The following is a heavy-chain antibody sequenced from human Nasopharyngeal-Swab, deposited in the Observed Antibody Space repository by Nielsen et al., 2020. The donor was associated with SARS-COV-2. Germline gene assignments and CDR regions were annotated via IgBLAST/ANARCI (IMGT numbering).Heavy chain of an antibody. CDR3: ARDDSTAAGTKAFDV. V-gene: IGHV1-46*01. CDR1: GYTFTSYY. J-gene: IGHJ3*01. Sequence: ASVKVSCKASGYTFTSYYMHWVRQAPGQGLEWMGIINPSGGSTSYAQKFQGRVTMTRDTSTSTVYMELSSLRSEDTAVYYCARDDSTAAGTKAFDVWGQGTMDTVSS. D-gene: IGHD6-13*01. CDR2: INPSGGST.